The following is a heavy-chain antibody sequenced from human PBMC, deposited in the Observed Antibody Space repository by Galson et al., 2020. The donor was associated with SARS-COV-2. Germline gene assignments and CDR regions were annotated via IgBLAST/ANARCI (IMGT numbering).Heavy chain of an antibody. D-gene: IGHD3-10*01. V-gene: IGHV3-23*01. J-gene: IGHJ5*02. CDR2: ISGSGGST. CDR3: AKFGSGSYLGNWFDP. Sequence: GESLKISCAASGFTFSNYAMSWVRQAPGKGLEWVSAISGSGGSTYYADSVKGRFTISRDNSKNTLYLQMNSLRAEDTAVYYCAKFGSGSYLGNWFDPWGQGTLVTVSS. CDR1: GFTFSNYA.